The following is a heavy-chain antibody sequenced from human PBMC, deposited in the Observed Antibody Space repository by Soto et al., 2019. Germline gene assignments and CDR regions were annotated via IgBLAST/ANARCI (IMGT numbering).Heavy chain of an antibody. V-gene: IGHV3-11*06. D-gene: IGHD2-15*01. CDR3: ARVLGQWSGGTCYAVDF. J-gene: IGHJ4*02. CDR2: ISTTSFYT. CDR1: GFTFSDYY. Sequence: GGSLRLSCVVSGFTFSDYYMTWIRQAPGKGLEWVSDISTTSFYTNYAASVKGRFTISRDNAKNSLYLQMDNLRAEDSAVYYCARVLGQWSGGTCYAVDFWCQGRLVTVS.